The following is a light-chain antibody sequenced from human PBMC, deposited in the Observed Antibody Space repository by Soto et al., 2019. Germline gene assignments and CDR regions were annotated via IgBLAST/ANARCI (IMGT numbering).Light chain of an antibody. J-gene: IGKJ1*01. V-gene: IGKV1-39*01. CDR1: QRISTY. CDR2: AAS. CDR3: QQSYSTLRT. Sequence: DGQMSQSPSSLSASGGDRVTISCRSCQRISTYLHWSQQKTGKATKLLISAASNLQSGVPSRLSGSGSGTDFDLTISSLQPEDFATYSCQQSYSTLRTFGQGTKVDI.